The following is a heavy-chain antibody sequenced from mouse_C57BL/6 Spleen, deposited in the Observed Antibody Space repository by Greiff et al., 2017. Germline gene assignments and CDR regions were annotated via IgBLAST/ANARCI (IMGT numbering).Heavy chain of an antibody. CDR3: AKIEWGEGFAY. V-gene: IGHV1-64*01. Sequence: VQLQQPGAELVKPGASVKLSCKASGYTFTSYWMHWVKQRPGQGLEWIGMIHPNSGSTNYNEKFKSKATLTVDKSSSTAYMQLSSLTSEDSAVYYCAKIEWGEGFAYWGQGSLGTVSA. CDR1: GYTFTSYW. D-gene: IGHD1-3*01. CDR2: IHPNSGST. J-gene: IGHJ3*01.